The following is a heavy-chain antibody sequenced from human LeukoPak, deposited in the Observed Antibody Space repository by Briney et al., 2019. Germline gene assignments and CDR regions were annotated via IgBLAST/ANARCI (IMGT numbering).Heavy chain of an antibody. Sequence: GSLRLSCAASGFIFSSYSMSWVRQAPGKGLEWIGSIYYSGSTYYNPSLKSRVTISVDTSKSQFSLKLSSVTAADTAVYYCARRGNYDTLDYWGQGTLVTVSS. CDR1: GFIFSSYS. CDR2: IYYSGST. CDR3: ARRGNYDTLDY. V-gene: IGHV4-39*01. D-gene: IGHD3-22*01. J-gene: IGHJ4*02.